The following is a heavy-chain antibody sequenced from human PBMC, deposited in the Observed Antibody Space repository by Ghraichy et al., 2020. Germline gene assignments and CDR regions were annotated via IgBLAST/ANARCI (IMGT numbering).Heavy chain of an antibody. V-gene: IGHV3-48*04. CDR1: GFTFSSYS. Sequence: GGSLRLSCAASGFTFSSYSMNWVRQAPGKGLEWVSYISSSSSTTYYADSVKGRFTISRDNAKNSLYLQMNSLRAEDTAVYYCARFSTGTTDYWGQGTLVTVSS. D-gene: IGHD1-1*01. J-gene: IGHJ4*02. CDR3: ARFSTGTTDY. CDR2: ISSSSSTT.